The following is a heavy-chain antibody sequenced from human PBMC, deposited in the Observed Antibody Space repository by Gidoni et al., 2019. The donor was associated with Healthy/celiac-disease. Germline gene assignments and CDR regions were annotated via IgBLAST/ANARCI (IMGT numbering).Heavy chain of an antibody. CDR1: GYSFTSYW. CDR2: IYPGDSDT. Sequence: EVQLVQSGAEVKKPGESLKISCKGSGYSFTSYWIGWVRQLPGKGLEWMGIIYPGDSDTRYSPSFQGQVTISADKSISTAYLQWSSLKASDTAMYYCARLVGSSWPRGYYYYYMDVWGKGTTVTVSS. J-gene: IGHJ6*03. D-gene: IGHD6-13*01. CDR3: ARLVGSSWPRGYYYYYMDV. V-gene: IGHV5-51*01.